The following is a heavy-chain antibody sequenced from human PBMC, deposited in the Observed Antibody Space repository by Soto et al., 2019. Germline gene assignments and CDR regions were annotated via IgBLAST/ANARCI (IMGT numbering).Heavy chain of an antibody. CDR2: IVVASGQT. CDR1: GGTFSSYA. J-gene: IGHJ6*02. V-gene: IGHV1-58*02. D-gene: IGHD2-15*01. Sequence: SVKVSCKASGGTFSSYAISWVRQAPGQGLEWIGWIVVASGQTNYAQNFRGRVAITRDTSTATAYIELTGLTSEDTAVYFCSADRPDIGVGWWVWGQGTTVTVSS. CDR3: SADRPDIGVGWWV.